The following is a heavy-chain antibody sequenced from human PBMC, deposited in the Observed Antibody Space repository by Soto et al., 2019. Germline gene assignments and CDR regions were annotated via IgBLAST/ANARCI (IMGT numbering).Heavy chain of an antibody. CDR1: GYTLTELS. J-gene: IGHJ6*02. CDR3: ATGIVVVTFYGMDV. CDR2: FDPEDGET. D-gene: IGHD2-21*02. Sequence: ASVKVSCKVSGYTLTELSMHWVRQAPGKGLEWMGGFDPEDGETIYAQKFQGRVTMTEDTSTDTAYMELSSLRSEDTAVYYCATGIVVVTFYGMDVWCQGLTVTVSS. V-gene: IGHV1-24*01.